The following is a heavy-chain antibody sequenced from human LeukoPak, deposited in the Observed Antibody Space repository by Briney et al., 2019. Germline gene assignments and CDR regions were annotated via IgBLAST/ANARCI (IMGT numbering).Heavy chain of an antibody. Sequence: PGGSLRLSCADSGFTFSSYRMHWVRQAPGKGLMWVSRINTDGSSSNYAGSVKGRFTISRDNAKNTLYLQMNSLRAEDTAVYYCARVYSYSDPMDHWGQGTLVTVSS. J-gene: IGHJ4*02. V-gene: IGHV3-74*01. D-gene: IGHD1-26*01. CDR2: INTDGSSS. CDR3: ARVYSYSDPMDH. CDR1: GFTFSSYR.